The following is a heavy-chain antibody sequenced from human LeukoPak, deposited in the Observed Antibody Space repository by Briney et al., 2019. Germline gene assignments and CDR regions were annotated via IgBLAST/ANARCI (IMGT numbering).Heavy chain of an antibody. CDR1: GITFSNYW. J-gene: IGHJ4*02. CDR3: ATYHNTLTAKRSYY. D-gene: IGHD2-21*02. V-gene: IGHV3-7*03. CDR2: IKQDGGDK. Sequence: GGSLRLSCAASGITFSNYWMKWVRQAPGKGLEWLATIKQDGGDKSYVDSVKGRFTISRDNAGNSLFLQMNSLRAEDTAVYYCATYHNTLTAKRSYYWGQGTLVTVSS.